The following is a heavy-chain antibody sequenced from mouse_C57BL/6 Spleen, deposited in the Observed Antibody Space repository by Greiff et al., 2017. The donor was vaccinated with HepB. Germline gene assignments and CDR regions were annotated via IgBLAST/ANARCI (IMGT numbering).Heavy chain of an antibody. CDR3: ARSYYSNYGGFAY. Sequence: QVQLQQPGAELVKPGASVKMSCKASGYTFTSYWITWVKQRPGQGLEWIGDIYPGSGSTNYNEKFKSKATLTVDTSSSTAYMQLSSLTSEDSAVYDCARSYYSNYGGFAYWGQGTLVTVSA. CDR2: IYPGSGST. J-gene: IGHJ3*01. D-gene: IGHD2-5*01. CDR1: GYTFTSYW. V-gene: IGHV1-55*01.